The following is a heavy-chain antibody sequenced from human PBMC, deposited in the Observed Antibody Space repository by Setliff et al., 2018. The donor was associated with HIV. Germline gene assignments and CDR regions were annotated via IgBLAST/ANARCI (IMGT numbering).Heavy chain of an antibody. Sequence: LRLSCAASGFTFSSYAMHWVRQAPGKGLEWVAVISYDGSNKYYADSVKGRFTISRDNSKNTLYLQMNSLRAEDTAVYYCARDLMTTVTYYFDYWGQGTLVTVSS. D-gene: IGHD4-4*01. V-gene: IGHV3-30*04. CDR2: ISYDGSNK. J-gene: IGHJ4*02. CDR3: ARDLMTTVTYYFDY. CDR1: GFTFSSYA.